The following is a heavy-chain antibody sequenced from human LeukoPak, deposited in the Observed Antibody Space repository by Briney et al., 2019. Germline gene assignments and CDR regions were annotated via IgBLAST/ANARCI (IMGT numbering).Heavy chain of an antibody. CDR3: ARDVGTPGGYCSSTSCLMHGWFDP. Sequence: SETLSLTCTVSGGSISSSSYYWGWIRQPPGKGLEWIGSIYYSGSTYYNPSLKSRVTISVDTSKNQFSLKLSSVTAADTAVYYCARDVGTPGGYCSSTSCLMHGWFDPWGQGTLVTVSS. V-gene: IGHV4-39*07. CDR2: IYYSGST. J-gene: IGHJ5*02. CDR1: GGSISSSSYY. D-gene: IGHD2-2*01.